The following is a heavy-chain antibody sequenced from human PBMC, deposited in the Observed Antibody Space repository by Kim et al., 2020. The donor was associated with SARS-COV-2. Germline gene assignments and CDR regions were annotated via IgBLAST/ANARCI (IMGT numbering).Heavy chain of an antibody. CDR3: TRGGYGSGSYPYYYYGMDV. CDR1: GFTFSNAW. V-gene: IGHV3-15*01. CDR2: IKSKTDGGTT. Sequence: GGSLRLSCAASGFTFSNAWMSWVRQAPGKGLEWVGRIKSKTDGGTTDYAAPVKGRFTISRDDSKNTLYLQMNSLKTEDTAVYYCTRGGYGSGSYPYYYYGMDVWGQGTTVTVSS. J-gene: IGHJ6*02. D-gene: IGHD3-10*01.